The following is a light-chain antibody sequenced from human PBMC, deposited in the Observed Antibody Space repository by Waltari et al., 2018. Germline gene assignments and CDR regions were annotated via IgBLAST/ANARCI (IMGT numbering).Light chain of an antibody. J-gene: IGKJ2*01. CDR1: QSVNSF. Sequence: EVVLTQSPATLSLSLGERATLPCRASQSVNSFLAWYQQKPGQAPRLLIYDASNRATGIPARFSGSASGTDFTLTISSLEPEDFAVYYCQQRANWPYTFGRGTELEIK. CDR3: QQRANWPYT. CDR2: DAS. V-gene: IGKV3-11*01.